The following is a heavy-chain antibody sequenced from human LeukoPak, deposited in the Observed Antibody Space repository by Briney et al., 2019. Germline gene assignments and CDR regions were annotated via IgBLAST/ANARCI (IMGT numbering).Heavy chain of an antibody. V-gene: IGHV1-58*02. CDR2: IVVGSGKT. CDR3: AAGGSWFDP. CDR1: GFTFSNSG. J-gene: IGHJ5*02. Sequence: SVKVSCKTSGFTFSNSGMQWVRQARGQRLEWIGWIVVGSGKTEYAQKFQERVTITTDVSTSIAYMELRSLRSEDTAVYYCAAGGSWFDPWGQGTLVTVSS.